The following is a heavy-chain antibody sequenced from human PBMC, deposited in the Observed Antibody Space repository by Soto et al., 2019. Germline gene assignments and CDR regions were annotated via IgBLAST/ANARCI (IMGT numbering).Heavy chain of an antibody. D-gene: IGHD2-2*01. V-gene: IGHV1-46*01. J-gene: IGHJ3*02. CDR3: ARSIVVVPAAMQNAFDI. Sequence: QVQLVQSGAEVKKPGASVKVSCKASGYTFTSYYMHWVRQAPGQGLEWMGIINPSGGSTSYAKKFKGGVTRTRDTSTRTVYMELSSLRSEDTAVYYCARSIVVVPAAMQNAFDIWGQGTMVTVSS. CDR2: INPSGGST. CDR1: GYTFTSYY.